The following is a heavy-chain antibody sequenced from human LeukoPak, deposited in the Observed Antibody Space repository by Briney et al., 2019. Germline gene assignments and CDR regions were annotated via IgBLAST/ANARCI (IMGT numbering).Heavy chain of an antibody. V-gene: IGHV1-69*04. CDR3: ARVQSRSSSSRGPYYYGMDV. J-gene: IGHJ6*02. CDR1: GGTFSSYA. D-gene: IGHD6-6*01. CDR2: IIPILGIA. Sequence: SVKVSCKASGGTFSSYAISWVRQAPGQGLEWMGRIIPILGIANYAQKFQGRVTMTGDTSTSTVYMELSSLRSEDTAVYYCARVQSRSSSSRGPYYYGMDVWGQGTTVTVSS.